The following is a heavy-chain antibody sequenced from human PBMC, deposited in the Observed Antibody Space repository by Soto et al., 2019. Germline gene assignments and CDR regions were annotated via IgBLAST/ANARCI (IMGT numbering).Heavy chain of an antibody. D-gene: IGHD1-26*01. Sequence: RRLSCAASGFTFSSYAMSWVRQAPGKGLEWVSAISDTGENTFYADSVKGRFTISRDNSKNTLFLQMNSLRAEDTAVYYCAKDRGGSYYSFDYWGRGTLVTVSS. CDR3: AKDRGGSYYSFDY. J-gene: IGHJ4*01. CDR2: ISDTGENT. CDR1: GFTFSSYA. V-gene: IGHV3-23*01.